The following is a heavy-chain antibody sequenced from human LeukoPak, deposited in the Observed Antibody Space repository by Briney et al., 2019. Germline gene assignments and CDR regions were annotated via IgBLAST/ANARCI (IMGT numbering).Heavy chain of an antibody. J-gene: IGHJ5*02. D-gene: IGHD4-17*01. CDR1: GGSISSGTYY. V-gene: IGHV4-39*01. CDR3: ARHWGTVTTTLWFGP. Sequence: SETLSLTRTVSGGSISSGTYYWAWIRQPPGKGLEWIGSIYYSGSTYYDPSLKSRVTISVDTSKNQFSLKLTSVTAADTAVYHCARHWGTVTTTLWFGPWGQGALVTVSS. CDR2: IYYSGST.